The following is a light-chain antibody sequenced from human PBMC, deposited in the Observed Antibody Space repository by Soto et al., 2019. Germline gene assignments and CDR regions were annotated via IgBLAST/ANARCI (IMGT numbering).Light chain of an antibody. J-gene: IGLJ1*01. CDR3: NSYTSKSTGV. Sequence: QSALTQPASVSGSPGQSITISCTGTSSDVGGYNYVSWYQQHPGKAPKLIIYELINRPSGVSNRFSGSKSGNTASLTISGLQAEDAADYYCNSYTSKSTGVFGTGTKLTVL. CDR1: SSDVGGYNY. V-gene: IGLV2-14*01. CDR2: ELI.